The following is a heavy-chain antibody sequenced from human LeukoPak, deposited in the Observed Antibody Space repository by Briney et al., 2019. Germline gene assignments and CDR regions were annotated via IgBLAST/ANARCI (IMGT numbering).Heavy chain of an antibody. D-gene: IGHD1-26*01. J-gene: IGHJ3*02. V-gene: IGHV3-72*01. CDR1: GFTFSDHY. CDR3: GRSRFSGSYFIDAFDI. Sequence: GGSLRLSCAASGFTFSDHYMDWVRQAPGKGLEWVGRTRNKANSYTTEYAASVKGRFTISRDDSKNSLYLQVSSLKTEDTAVYYCGRSRFSGSYFIDAFDIWGQGTLVTVSS. CDR2: TRNKANSYTT.